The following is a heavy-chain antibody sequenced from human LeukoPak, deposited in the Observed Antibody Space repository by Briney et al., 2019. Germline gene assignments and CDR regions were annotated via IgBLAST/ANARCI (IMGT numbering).Heavy chain of an antibody. D-gene: IGHD3-9*01. Sequence: PGGSLRLSCAASGFTFDDYAMHWVRQAPGKGLEWVSGISWNSGSIGYADSVKGRFTISRDNAKNSLYLQMNSLRAEDTALYYCAKDLYDILTGYSFDYWAREPWSPSPQ. CDR3: AKDLYDILTGYSFDY. CDR1: GFTFDDYA. CDR2: ISWNSGSI. J-gene: IGHJ4*02. V-gene: IGHV3-9*01.